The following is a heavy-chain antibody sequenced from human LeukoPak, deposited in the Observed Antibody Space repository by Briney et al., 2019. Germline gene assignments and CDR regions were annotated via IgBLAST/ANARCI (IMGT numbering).Heavy chain of an antibody. V-gene: IGHV4-39*01. D-gene: IGHD1-1*01. J-gene: IGHJ4*02. CDR3: ARLTVYYWIDY. Sequence: SETLSLTCTVSGGSISSSSYYWCWIRQPPGKGLEWIGSIYYSGSTYYNPSLKSRVTISQDTSKNQFSLNMNSVSAADTAIYYCARLTVYYWIDYWDQGTLVTVSS. CDR2: IYYSGST. CDR1: GGSISSSSYY.